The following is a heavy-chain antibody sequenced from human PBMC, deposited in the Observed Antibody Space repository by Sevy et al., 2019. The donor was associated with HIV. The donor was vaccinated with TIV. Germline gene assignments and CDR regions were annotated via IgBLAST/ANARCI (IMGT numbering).Heavy chain of an antibody. Sequence: GGSLRLSCAGSGFTFGNYAMYWVRQSPGKGLEWVSGISWNSGSMGYADAVEGRFTISRDNAKNSLDLEMNSLRPEDTALYYCAKGVSVGNSGAAFDYWGQGTRVTVSS. CDR1: GFTFGNYA. J-gene: IGHJ4*02. D-gene: IGHD2-15*01. V-gene: IGHV3-9*01. CDR3: AKGVSVGNSGAAFDY. CDR2: ISWNSGSM.